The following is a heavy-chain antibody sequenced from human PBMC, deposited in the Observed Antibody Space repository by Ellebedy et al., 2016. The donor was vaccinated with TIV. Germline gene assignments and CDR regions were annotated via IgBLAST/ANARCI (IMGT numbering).Heavy chain of an antibody. D-gene: IGHD2-8*01. V-gene: IGHV3-33*01. CDR2: ISHDGGTK. J-gene: IGHJ4*02. CDR1: GVPFSIYG. CDR3: ARDFCTTTTCFDY. Sequence: GESLKISCAASGVPFSIYGMSWVRQAPGKGLEWVAFISHDGGTKYYTDSVKGRFTISRDSSSSTLYLQMNSLRAEDTAVYYCARDFCTTTTCFDYWGQGTLVTVSS.